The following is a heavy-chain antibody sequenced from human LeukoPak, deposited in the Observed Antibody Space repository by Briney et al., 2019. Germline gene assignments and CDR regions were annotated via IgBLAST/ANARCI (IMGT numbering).Heavy chain of an antibody. J-gene: IGHJ4*02. CDR3: AKDEAVVVLSGSYPGY. D-gene: IGHD1-26*01. CDR1: GFTFSSYA. V-gene: IGHV3-30-3*01. Sequence: GGSLRLSCAASGFTFSSYAMHWVRQAPGKGLEWVAVISYDGSNKYYADSVKGRFTISRDNSKNTLYLQMNSLRAEDTAVYYCAKDEAVVVLSGSYPGYWGQGTLVTVSS. CDR2: ISYDGSNK.